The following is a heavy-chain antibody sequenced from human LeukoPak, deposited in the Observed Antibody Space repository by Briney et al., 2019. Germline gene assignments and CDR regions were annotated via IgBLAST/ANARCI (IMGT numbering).Heavy chain of an antibody. D-gene: IGHD2/OR15-2a*01. Sequence: PGGSLRLSCAASGSYWMHWVRQAPGQGLGWVSHINSDGSWTSHADPGKGRFTISKDNAKNTVYLQMNNLRAEDTAVYYCVSFYETYWGRGSMVAVSS. V-gene: IGHV3-74*01. CDR2: INSDGSWT. CDR3: VSFYETY. CDR1: GSYW. J-gene: IGHJ4*02.